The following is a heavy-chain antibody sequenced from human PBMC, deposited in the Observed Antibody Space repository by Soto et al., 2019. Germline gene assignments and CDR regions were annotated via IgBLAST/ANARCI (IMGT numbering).Heavy chain of an antibody. CDR3: ARADTYYYDSSGYYYGY. CDR1: GFTFSSYS. J-gene: IGHJ4*02. V-gene: IGHV3-21*01. Sequence: VGSLRLSCAASGFTFSSYSMNWVRQAPGKGLEWVSSISSSSSYIYYADSVKGRFTISRDNAKNSLYLQMNSLRAEDTAVYYCARADTYYYDSSGYYYGYWGQGTLVTVSS. CDR2: ISSSSSYI. D-gene: IGHD3-22*01.